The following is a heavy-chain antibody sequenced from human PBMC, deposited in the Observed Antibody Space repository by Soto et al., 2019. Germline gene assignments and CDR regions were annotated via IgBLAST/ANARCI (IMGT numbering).Heavy chain of an antibody. CDR3: ARRRYCGYDCYHKHYYGMDV. CDR2: IIPVLGTT. J-gene: IGHJ6*02. D-gene: IGHD2-21*02. CDR1: GDTFSSYT. V-gene: IGHV1-69*08. Sequence: QVQLVQSGAEVKKPGSSVKVSCRASGDTFSSYTVNWVRQAPGRGLEWLGRIIPVLGTTDYAQKFKGRVTIPADKFMNIVYMELSSLRAEDRAVYYCARRRYCGYDCYHKHYYGMDVWGQGTTVTVA.